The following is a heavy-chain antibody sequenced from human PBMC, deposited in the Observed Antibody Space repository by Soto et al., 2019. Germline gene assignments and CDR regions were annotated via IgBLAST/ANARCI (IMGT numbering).Heavy chain of an antibody. Sequence: PSETLSLTCAVSGGSISSGGYSWSWIRQPPGKGLEWIGYIYHSGSTYYNPSLKSRVTISRDNAKNSLYLHMNSLRAEDTAVYYCARARGSYSFDYWGQGTLVTVSS. CDR2: IYHSGST. D-gene: IGHD1-26*01. CDR3: ARARGSYSFDY. V-gene: IGHV4-30-2*01. J-gene: IGHJ4*02. CDR1: GGSISSGGYS.